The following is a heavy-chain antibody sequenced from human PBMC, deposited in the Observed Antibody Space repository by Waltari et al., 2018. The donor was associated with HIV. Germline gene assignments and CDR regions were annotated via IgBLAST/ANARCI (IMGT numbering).Heavy chain of an antibody. CDR2: NDYSGST. CDR1: GGSIISRTYY. Sequence: QLHLQQSGPGLVNPSETLSLSCTVSGGSIISRTYYWGWLRPPPGLGLEWIGSNDYSGSTYYNPSLKSRVTVSVDTSRNQFSLKLYSVTAADTAVYYCTSGGVGSTEDFYYGMDVWGQGTTVTVSS. CDR3: TSGGVGSTEDFYYGMDV. V-gene: IGHV4-39*01. J-gene: IGHJ6*02. D-gene: IGHD3-16*01.